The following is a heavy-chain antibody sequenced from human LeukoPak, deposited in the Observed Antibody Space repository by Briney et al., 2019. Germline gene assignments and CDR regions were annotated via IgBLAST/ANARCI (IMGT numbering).Heavy chain of an antibody. CDR3: ARTPPYYCNGETCSDY. J-gene: IGHJ4*02. Sequence: SETLSLTCTVSGGSIISSSHFWGWIRQPPGKGLEWIGSIHYSGTTYYSPSLKSRVTISVDTSKNQFSLKLNSVTAADTAVYYCARTPPYYCNGETCSDYWGQGSLVTVSS. D-gene: IGHD2-15*01. CDR1: GGSIISSSHF. CDR2: IHYSGTT. V-gene: IGHV4-39*07.